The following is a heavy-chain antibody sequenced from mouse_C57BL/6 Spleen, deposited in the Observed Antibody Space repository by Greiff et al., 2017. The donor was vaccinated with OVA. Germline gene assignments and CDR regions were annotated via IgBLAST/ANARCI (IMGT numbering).Heavy chain of an antibody. V-gene: IGHV1-69*01. Sequence: VQLQQPGAELVMPGASVKLSCKASGYTFTSYWMHWVKQRPGQGLEWIGEIDPSDSYTNYNGKFKGKATLTADKSSSTAYMQLSSLTSEDSAVYFCARSNDSPWFAYWGQGTLVTVSA. J-gene: IGHJ3*01. CDR1: GYTFTSYW. CDR3: ARSNDSPWFAY. CDR2: IDPSDSYT. D-gene: IGHD2-4*01.